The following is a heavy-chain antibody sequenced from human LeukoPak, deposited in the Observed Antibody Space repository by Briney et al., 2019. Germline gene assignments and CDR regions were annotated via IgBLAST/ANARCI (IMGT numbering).Heavy chain of an antibody. CDR2: IYSGGNT. V-gene: IGHV3-66*01. CDR1: GFTVSTNY. CDR3: AGVPTTVTITFDI. Sequence: PGGSLRPSCEASGFTVSTNYMSWVRQAPGRGLEWVSVIYSGGNTYYADSVKGRFTIFRDNSKNTVYLQMNSLRAEDTAVYYCAGVPTTVTITFDIWGQGTMVTVSS. J-gene: IGHJ3*02. D-gene: IGHD4-17*01.